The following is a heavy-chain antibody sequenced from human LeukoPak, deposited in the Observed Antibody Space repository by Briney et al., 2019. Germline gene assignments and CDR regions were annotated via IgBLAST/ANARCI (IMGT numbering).Heavy chain of an antibody. CDR3: ARDSRDFIVVVPAALTGLGAFDI. V-gene: IGHV1-69*13. CDR1: GGTFSSYA. Sequence: GVSVRVSCKASGGTFSSYAISWVRQAPGQGLEWMGGIIPIFGTANYAQKFQGRVTITADESTSTAYMELSSLRSEDTAVYYCARDSRDFIVVVPAALTGLGAFDIWGQGTMVTVSS. D-gene: IGHD2-2*01. J-gene: IGHJ3*02. CDR2: IIPIFGTA.